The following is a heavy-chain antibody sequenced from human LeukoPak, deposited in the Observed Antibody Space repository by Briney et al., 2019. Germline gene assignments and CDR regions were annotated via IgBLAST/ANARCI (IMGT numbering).Heavy chain of an antibody. CDR3: AREGGDGYNFNSDYYYMDV. D-gene: IGHD5-24*01. CDR1: GGTFSSYA. J-gene: IGHJ6*03. V-gene: IGHV1-69*05. CDR2: LIPIFGTA. Sequence: ASVKVSCKASGGTFSSYAISWVRQAPGQGLEWMGGLIPIFGTANYAQKFQGRVTITTDEPTSTAYMELSSLRSEDTAVYYCAREGGDGYNFNSDYYYMDVWGKGTTVTVSS.